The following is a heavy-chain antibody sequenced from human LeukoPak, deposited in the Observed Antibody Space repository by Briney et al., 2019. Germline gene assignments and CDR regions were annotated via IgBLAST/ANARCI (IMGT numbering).Heavy chain of an antibody. J-gene: IGHJ4*02. CDR1: GFNFGTYA. D-gene: IGHD1-26*01. CDR2: ILSDGSLE. Sequence: SGGSLRLSCAASGFNFGTYAMHGVRQAPGKGLEWVAVILSDGSLENSANSVRGRFIISRDNSKKTLFLQMNRLRIEDTAVYYCARGAILGGYNLIDDWGQGTLVTVSS. CDR3: ARGAILGGYNLIDD. V-gene: IGHV3-30*04.